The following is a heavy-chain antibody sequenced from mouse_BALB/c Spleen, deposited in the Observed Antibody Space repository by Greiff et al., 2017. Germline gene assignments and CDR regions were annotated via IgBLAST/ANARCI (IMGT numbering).Heavy chain of an antibody. CDR3: ARDAYAMDY. V-gene: IGHV7-1*02. J-gene: IGHJ4*01. CDR2: SRNKANDYTT. Sequence: EVNVVESGGGLVQPGGSLRLSCATSGFSFSDFYMEWVRQPPGKRLEWIAASRNKANDYTTEYRASVKGRFIVSRDTSQSILYLQMNALRAEDTAIYYCARDAYAMDYWGQGTSVTVSS. CDR1: GFSFSDFY.